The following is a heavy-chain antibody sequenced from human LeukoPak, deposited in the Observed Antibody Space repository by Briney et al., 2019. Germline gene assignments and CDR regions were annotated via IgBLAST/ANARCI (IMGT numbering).Heavy chain of an antibody. Sequence: GGSLRLSCAASGFTFDDYAMHWVRQAPGKGLEWVSLISGDGGSTYYADSVKGRFTISRDNSKNSLYLQMNSPRTEDTALYYCAKDQYSGSYSYYYGMDVWGQGTTVTVSS. D-gene: IGHD1-26*01. CDR3: AKDQYSGSYSYYYGMDV. V-gene: IGHV3-43*02. CDR1: GFTFDDYA. CDR2: ISGDGGST. J-gene: IGHJ6*02.